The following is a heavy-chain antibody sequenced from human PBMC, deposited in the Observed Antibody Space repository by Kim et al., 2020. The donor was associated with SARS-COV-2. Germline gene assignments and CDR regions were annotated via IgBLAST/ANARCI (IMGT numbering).Heavy chain of an antibody. CDR1: GYTFTSYG. Sequence: ASVKVSCKASGYTFTSYGISWVRQAPGQGLEWMGWISAYNGNTNYAQKLQGRVTMTTDTSTSTAYMELRSLRSDDTAVYYCARDLSSSPYYYYYGMDVWGQGTTVTVSS. V-gene: IGHV1-18*01. CDR3: ARDLSSSPYYYYYGMDV. D-gene: IGHD6-6*01. J-gene: IGHJ6*02. CDR2: ISAYNGNT.